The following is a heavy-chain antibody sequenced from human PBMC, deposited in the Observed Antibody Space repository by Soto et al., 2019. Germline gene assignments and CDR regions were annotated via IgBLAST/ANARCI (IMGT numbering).Heavy chain of an antibody. J-gene: IGHJ4*02. CDR3: ARVHSSGWFKVDY. Sequence: EVQLVESGGGLVQPGGSLRLSCAASGFTFSSSSMNWVRQAPGKGPEWVSYISSSSSTINYADSVRGRFTISRDNAKNSLYLQMYSLRDEDTAVYYCARVHSSGWFKVDYWGQGTLVTVSS. CDR1: GFTFSSSS. D-gene: IGHD6-19*01. V-gene: IGHV3-48*02. CDR2: ISSSSSTI.